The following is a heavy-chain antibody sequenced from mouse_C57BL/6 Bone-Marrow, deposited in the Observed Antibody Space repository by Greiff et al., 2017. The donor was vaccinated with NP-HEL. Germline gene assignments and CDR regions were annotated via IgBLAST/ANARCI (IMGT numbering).Heavy chain of an antibody. Sequence: VQLQQSGAELARPGASVKLSCKASGYTFTSYGISWVKQRTGQGLEWIGEIYPGSGNTYYNEKFKGKATLTADKSSSTAYMELRSLTSEDSAVYFCATIYDGYYLYWYFDVWGTGTTVTVSS. J-gene: IGHJ1*03. CDR3: ATIYDGYYLYWYFDV. V-gene: IGHV1-81*01. CDR1: GYTFTSYG. D-gene: IGHD2-3*01. CDR2: IYPGSGNT.